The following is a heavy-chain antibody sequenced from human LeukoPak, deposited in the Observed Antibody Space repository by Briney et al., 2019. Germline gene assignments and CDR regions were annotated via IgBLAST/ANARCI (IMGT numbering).Heavy chain of an antibody. CDR3: ARDLPPRSHLDY. V-gene: IGHV3-74*01. CDR1: GFTFSTFW. CDR2: INGDGTTT. J-gene: IGHJ4*02. D-gene: IGHD4-17*01. Sequence: PGGSLRLSCAASGFTFSTFWMHWVRQAPGKGLVWVSRINGDGTTTNYADSVKGRFTISRDNAKNTLSLQMNSLRAEDTAVYYCARDLPPRSHLDYWGQGTLVTVSS.